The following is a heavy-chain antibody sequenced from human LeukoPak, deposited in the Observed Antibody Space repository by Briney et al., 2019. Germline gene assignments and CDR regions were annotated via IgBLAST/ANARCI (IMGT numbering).Heavy chain of an antibody. D-gene: IGHD6-19*01. CDR3: AREGGQWLARFDY. CDR2: IYYSGST. J-gene: IGHJ4*02. Sequence: SETLSLTCTVSGGSISSYYWGWIRQPPGKGLEWIGSIYYSGSTYYNPSLKSRVTISVDTSKNQFSLKLSSVTAADTAVYYCAREGGQWLARFDYWGQGTLVTVSS. V-gene: IGHV4-39*07. CDR1: GGSISSYY.